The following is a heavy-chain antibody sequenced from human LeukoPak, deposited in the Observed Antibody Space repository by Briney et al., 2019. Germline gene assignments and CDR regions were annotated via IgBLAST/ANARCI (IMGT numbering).Heavy chain of an antibody. CDR2: ISGSGGST. Sequence: GGSLRLSCAASGFTFSSYAMSWVRQAPGKGLEWVSAISGSGGSTYYADSVKGRFTISRDNSKNTLYLQMNSLRAEDTAVYYCARLPPDYDFWSGYSSDGMDVWGQGTTVTVSS. V-gene: IGHV3-23*01. D-gene: IGHD3-3*01. CDR3: ARLPPDYDFWSGYSSDGMDV. J-gene: IGHJ6*02. CDR1: GFTFSSYA.